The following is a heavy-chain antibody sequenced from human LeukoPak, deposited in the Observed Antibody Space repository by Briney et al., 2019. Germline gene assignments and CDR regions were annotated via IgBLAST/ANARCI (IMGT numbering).Heavy chain of an antibody. CDR2: ISSSGSNI. CDR1: GFTFSSYE. J-gene: IGHJ4*02. Sequence: PGGSLRLSCAASGFTFSSYEMNWVRQAPGKGLEWVSYISSSGSNIYYADSVKGRFTISRDNAKNSLYLQMNSLRAEDTAVYYCARDWGTSSFDYWGQGTLVTVSS. D-gene: IGHD1-7*01. CDR3: ARDWGTSSFDY. V-gene: IGHV3-48*03.